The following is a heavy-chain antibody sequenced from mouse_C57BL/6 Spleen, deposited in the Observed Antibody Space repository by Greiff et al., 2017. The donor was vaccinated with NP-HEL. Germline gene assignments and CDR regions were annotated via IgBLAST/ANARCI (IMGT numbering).Heavy chain of an antibody. J-gene: IGHJ2*01. D-gene: IGHD1-1*01. Sequence: VQLQQSGAELVKPGASVKISCKASGYAFSSYWMNWVKQRPGKGLEWIGQIYPGDGDTNYNGKFKGKATLTADKSSSTAYMQLSSLTSEDSAVYFCATRPHYYGSSSLDYWGQGTTLTVSS. CDR1: GYAFSSYW. CDR2: IYPGDGDT. CDR3: ATRPHYYGSSSLDY. V-gene: IGHV1-80*01.